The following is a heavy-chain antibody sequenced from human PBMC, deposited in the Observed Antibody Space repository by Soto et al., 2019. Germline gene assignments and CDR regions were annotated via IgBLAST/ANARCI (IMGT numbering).Heavy chain of an antibody. CDR3: ARGFFYGDYYQYYYYGMDV. Sequence: EASVKVSCKASGGTFSRYAISWVRQAPGQGLEWMGWISAYNGNTNYAQKLQGRVTMTTDTSTSTAYMELRSLRSDDTAVYYCARGFFYGDYYQYYYYGMDVWGQGTTVTVS. CDR1: GGTFSRYA. J-gene: IGHJ6*02. CDR2: ISAYNGNT. V-gene: IGHV1-18*01. D-gene: IGHD4-17*01.